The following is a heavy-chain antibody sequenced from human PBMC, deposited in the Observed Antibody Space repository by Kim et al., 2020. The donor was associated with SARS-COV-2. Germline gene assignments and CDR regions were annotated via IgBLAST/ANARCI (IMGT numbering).Heavy chain of an antibody. V-gene: IGHV4-34*01. J-gene: IGHJ4*02. D-gene: IGHD1-26*01. CDR3: ARGGIVGATFPFDY. CDR2: INHSGST. Sequence: SETLSLTCAVYGGSFSGYYWSWIRQPPGKGLEWIGEINHSGSTNYNPSLKSRVTISVDTSKNQFSLKLSSVTAADTAVYYCARGGIVGATFPFDYWGQGTRVT. CDR1: GGSFSGYY.